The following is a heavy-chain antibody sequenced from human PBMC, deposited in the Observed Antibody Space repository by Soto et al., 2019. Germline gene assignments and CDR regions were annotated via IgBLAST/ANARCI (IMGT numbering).Heavy chain of an antibody. D-gene: IGHD6-13*01. CDR2: INPNSGGT. J-gene: IGHJ5*02. CDR1: GYTFTGYY. V-gene: IGHV1-2*02. Sequence: SVKVSCKASGYTFTGYYMHWVRQAPGQGLEWMGWINPNSGGTNYAQKFQGRVTMTRDTSISTAYMELSRLRSDDTAVYYCARGSIAAAGNWFDPWGQGTLVTVSS. CDR3: ARGSIAAAGNWFDP.